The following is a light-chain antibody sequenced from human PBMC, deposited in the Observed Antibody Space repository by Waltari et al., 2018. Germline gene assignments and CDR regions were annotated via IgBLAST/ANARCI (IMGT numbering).Light chain of an antibody. CDR3: QQYNSYPYT. Sequence: IQMTQSPSSLSASVGDRVTITCRASQGIRYDLGWYQQKPGKAPKLLIYKSSSLESGVPSRFSGSGSGTEFTLTISSLQPDDFATYYCQQYNSYPYTFGQGTKLEIK. CDR2: KSS. V-gene: IGKV1-17*01. CDR1: QGIRYD. J-gene: IGKJ2*01.